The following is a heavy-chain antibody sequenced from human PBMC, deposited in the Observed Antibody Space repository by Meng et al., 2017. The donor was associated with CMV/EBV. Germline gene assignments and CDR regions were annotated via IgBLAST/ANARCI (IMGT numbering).Heavy chain of an antibody. J-gene: IGHJ4*02. CDR2: IYYSGST. CDR1: SSSYY. CDR3: ARLNRIPIVVVPAAIGPFDY. Sequence: SSSYYWGWIRQPPGKGLEWSRSIYYSGSTYYNPSLKSRVTISVDTSKNQFSLKLSSVTAADTAVYYCARLNRIPIVVVPAAIGPFDYWGQGTLVTVSS. D-gene: IGHD2-2*01. V-gene: IGHV4-39*01.